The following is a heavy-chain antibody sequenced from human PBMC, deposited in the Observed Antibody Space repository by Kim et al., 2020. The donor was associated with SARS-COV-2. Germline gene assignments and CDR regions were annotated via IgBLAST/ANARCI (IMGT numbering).Heavy chain of an antibody. D-gene: IGHD2-15*01. J-gene: IGHJ4*02. CDR3: AAESVVAAIMSDY. CDR1: GFTFTSSA. V-gene: IGHV1-58*01. Sequence: SVKVSCKASGFTFTSSAVQWVRQARGQRLEWIGWIVVGSGNTNYAQKFQERVTITRDMSTSTAYMELSSLRSEDTAVYYCAAESVVAAIMSDYWGQGTLVTVSS. CDR2: IVVGSGNT.